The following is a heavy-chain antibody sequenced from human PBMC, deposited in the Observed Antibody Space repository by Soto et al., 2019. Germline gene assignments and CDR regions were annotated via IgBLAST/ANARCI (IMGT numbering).Heavy chain of an antibody. Sequence: ASVKVSCKASGYTFIGNYMHWVRQAPGQGLEWMGWINHNSGGTNYGQKFKGRVTMTSDSSISTAYMELTRPTSDDTAVYYCARGGDYGYYGMDVWGQGTKVTVSS. CDR2: INHNSGGT. V-gene: IGHV1-2*02. CDR1: GYTFIGNY. D-gene: IGHD4-17*01. J-gene: IGHJ6*02. CDR3: ARGGDYGYYGMDV.